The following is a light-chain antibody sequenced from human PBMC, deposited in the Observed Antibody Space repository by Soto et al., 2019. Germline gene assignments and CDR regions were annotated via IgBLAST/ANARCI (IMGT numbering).Light chain of an antibody. CDR2: DVS. J-gene: IGLJ2*01. V-gene: IGLV2-14*01. CDR1: SSDVGGYNF. Sequence: QSVLTQPASVSGSPGQSITISCTGTSSDVGGYNFVSWYQQYPGKAPKIMIYDVSNRPSGVSNRFTGSKSGNTASLTISGLQADDEADYYCSSYASGSSVVFGGGTKLTVL. CDR3: SSYASGSSVV.